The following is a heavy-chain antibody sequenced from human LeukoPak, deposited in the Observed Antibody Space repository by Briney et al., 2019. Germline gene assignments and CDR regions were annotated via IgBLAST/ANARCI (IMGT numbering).Heavy chain of an antibody. CDR3: AASGRTYYYDSSGYSEFDP. CDR1: GFTFTSPA. CDR2: IVVGSGNT. Sequence: GASVKVSCKASGFTFTSPAMQWVRQARGQLLEWIGWIVVGSGNTNYAQKFQERVTITRDMSTSTAYMELSSLRSEDTAVYYCAASGRTYYYDSSGYSEFDPWGQGTLVTVSS. V-gene: IGHV1-58*02. D-gene: IGHD3-22*01. J-gene: IGHJ5*02.